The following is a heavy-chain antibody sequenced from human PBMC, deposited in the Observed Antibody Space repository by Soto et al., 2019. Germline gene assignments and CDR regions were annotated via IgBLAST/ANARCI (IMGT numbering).Heavy chain of an antibody. J-gene: IGHJ6*02. CDR1: GGTFSSYA. Sequence: QVQLVQSGAEVKKPGSSVKVSCKASGGTFSSYAISWVRQAPGQGLEWMGGIIPIFGTANYAQKFQGRVTITADESTSTAYMEPSSLRSEDTAVYYCARDCSSTSCYSLGVDYYYYGMDVWGQGTTVTVSS. CDR3: ARDCSSTSCYSLGVDYYYYGMDV. D-gene: IGHD2-2*01. V-gene: IGHV1-69*01. CDR2: IIPIFGTA.